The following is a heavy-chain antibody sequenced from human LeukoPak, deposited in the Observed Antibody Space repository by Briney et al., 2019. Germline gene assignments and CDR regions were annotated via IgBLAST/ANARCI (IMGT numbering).Heavy chain of an antibody. CDR1: GFTFNSYN. V-gene: IGHV3-21*01. D-gene: IGHD2-2*02. Sequence: GGSLRLSCAASGFTFNSYNMNWVRQAPGKGLEWVSSISSSSSYIYYAESVKGRFTISRDNAKNSLYLQMNSLRAEDTAVYYCARDGACNTTRCFTYYYDYWGQGTLVTVSS. J-gene: IGHJ4*02. CDR3: ARDGACNTTRCFTYYYDY. CDR2: ISSSSSYI.